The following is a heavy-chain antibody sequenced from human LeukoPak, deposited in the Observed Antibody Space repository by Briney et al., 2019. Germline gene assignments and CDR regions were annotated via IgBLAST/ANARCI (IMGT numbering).Heavy chain of an antibody. CDR2: IYHSGST. CDR1: GDSISSTNW. V-gene: IGHV4-4*02. CDR3: ARLPGEYYYGMDV. J-gene: IGHJ6*02. Sequence: SGTLSLTCAVSGDSISSTNWWSWDRQPPGKGLEWIGEIYHSGSTNYNPSLKSRVTISINKSKNQFSLELSSVTAADTAVYYCARLPGEYYYGMDVWGQGTTVTVSS.